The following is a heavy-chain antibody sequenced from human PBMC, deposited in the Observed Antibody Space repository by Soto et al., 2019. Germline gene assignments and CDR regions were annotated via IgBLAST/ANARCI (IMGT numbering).Heavy chain of an antibody. D-gene: IGHD5-12*01. V-gene: IGHV3-23*01. CDR1: GFTFSSYA. CDR2: ISGSGGST. J-gene: IGHJ6*02. CDR3: AKGSGRDGYNTRHGGYYYGMDV. Sequence: VSLRLSCAASGFTFSSYAMSWVRQAPGKGLEWVSAISGSGGSTYYADSVKGRFTISRDNSKNTLYLQMNSLRAEDTAVYYCAKGSGRDGYNTRHGGYYYGMDVWGQGTTVTVSS.